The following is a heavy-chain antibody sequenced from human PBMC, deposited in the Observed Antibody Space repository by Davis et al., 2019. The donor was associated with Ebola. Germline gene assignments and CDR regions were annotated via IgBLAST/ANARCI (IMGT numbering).Heavy chain of an antibody. CDR3: ARRPATAGDGMDV. J-gene: IGHJ6*04. V-gene: IGHV3-23*01. CDR1: GFTFSSYA. D-gene: IGHD1-26*01. CDR2: ISGSGGST. Sequence: GESLKISCAASGFTFSSYAMSWVRQAPGKGLEWVSAISGSGGSTYYADSVKGRFTISRDNSKNTLYLQMNSLRAEDTAVYYCARRPATAGDGMDVWGRGTMVTVSS.